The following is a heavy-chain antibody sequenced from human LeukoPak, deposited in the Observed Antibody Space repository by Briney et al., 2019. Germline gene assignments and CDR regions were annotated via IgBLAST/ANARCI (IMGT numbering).Heavy chain of an antibody. V-gene: IGHV3-30-3*01. J-gene: IGHJ3*02. Sequence: PGGSLRLSCAASGFTFSSYAMHWVRQAPGKGLEWVAVISYDGSNKYYADSVKGRFTISRDNSKNTLYLQMNSLRAEDTAVYYCARGGGVTMIVVVGDAFDIWGQGTMVTVSS. CDR1: GFTFSSYA. CDR3: ARGGGVTMIVVVGDAFDI. D-gene: IGHD3-22*01. CDR2: ISYDGSNK.